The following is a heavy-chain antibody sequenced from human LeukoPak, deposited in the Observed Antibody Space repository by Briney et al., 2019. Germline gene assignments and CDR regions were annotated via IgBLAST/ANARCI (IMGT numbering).Heavy chain of an antibody. D-gene: IGHD1-26*01. CDR1: GFTFSSFT. J-gene: IGHJ4*02. V-gene: IGHV3-21*01. CDR2: ISSSSRDI. Sequence: PGGSLRLSCAASGFTFSSFTMNWVRQAPGKGLEWVAAISSSSRDIFYADSVKGRFSISRDNTQNSLSLQMTSLRAEDTAVYYCVREAAATLFDYWGQGTLVTVSS. CDR3: VREAAATLFDY.